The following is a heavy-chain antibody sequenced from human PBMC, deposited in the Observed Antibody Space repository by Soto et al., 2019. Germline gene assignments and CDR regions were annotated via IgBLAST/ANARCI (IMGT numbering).Heavy chain of an antibody. D-gene: IGHD6-13*01. CDR1: GFALTTTGVG. Sequence: QITLKESGPTLVKPTQPLTLTCTFSGFALTTTGVGVGWIRQPPGKALEWLGIIYWDYDKRYSPSLKNRLTITKDTSENQVVLTLTNMDPVDTATYYGPHESAVGNYFDYWGQGTLVTVSS. V-gene: IGHV2-5*02. CDR2: IYWDYDK. CDR3: PHESAVGNYFDY. J-gene: IGHJ4*02.